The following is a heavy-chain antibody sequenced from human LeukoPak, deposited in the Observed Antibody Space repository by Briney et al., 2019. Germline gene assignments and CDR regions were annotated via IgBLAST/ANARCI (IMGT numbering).Heavy chain of an antibody. CDR1: GFTFRSYG. V-gene: IGHV3-23*01. D-gene: IGHD6-19*01. CDR2: ISNSGSST. Sequence: GGSLRLFCGASGFTFRSYGMSWVRQAPGKGLEYVSVISNSGSSTDYADSVKGRFTISRDNSKNTLYLQMNSLRAEDTAVYYCAKVPLRSGWKVFDYWGQGTLVTVSS. J-gene: IGHJ4*02. CDR3: AKVPLRSGWKVFDY.